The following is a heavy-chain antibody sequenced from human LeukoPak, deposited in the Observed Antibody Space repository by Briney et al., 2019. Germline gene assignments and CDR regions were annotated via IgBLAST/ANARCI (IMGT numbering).Heavy chain of an antibody. J-gene: IGHJ4*02. Sequence: PGGSLRLSCAASGFTFSNYWMSWVRQAPGKGLEWVAIIKQDGSEKYCMDSVKGRFTISRDNAKNSLYLQMNSLRAEDTAVYYCARERSSSHWGQGTLVTVSS. CDR3: ARERSSSH. V-gene: IGHV3-7*01. CDR2: IKQDGSEK. CDR1: GFTFSNYW.